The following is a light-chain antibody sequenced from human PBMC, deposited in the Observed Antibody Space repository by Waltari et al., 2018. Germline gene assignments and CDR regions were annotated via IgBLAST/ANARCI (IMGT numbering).Light chain of an antibody. CDR3: QSYDNSDHVV. CDR1: SGSLASNY. J-gene: IGLJ2*01. CDR2: EYD. Sequence: NFMLTQPHSVSESPGKTVTISCSRSSGSLASNYVQLYQQRPGSAPTTVIYEYDQRPSGVPDRFSCSIDSSSNSASLTFSGLKTEDEADYYCQSYDNSDHVVFGGGTKLTVL. V-gene: IGLV6-57*03.